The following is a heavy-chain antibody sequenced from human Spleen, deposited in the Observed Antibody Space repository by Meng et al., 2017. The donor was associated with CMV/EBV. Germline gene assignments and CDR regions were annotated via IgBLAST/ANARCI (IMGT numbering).Heavy chain of an antibody. CDR3: ARAAFYCSTTSCYDRSWFDP. J-gene: IGHJ5*02. D-gene: IGHD2-2*01. Sequence: VSSTYMSWVRQAPGKGLEWVSLIYSGGNTYYADSVKGRLTISRDNSKNTLYLQMNSLRAEDTAVYYCARAAFYCSTTSCYDRSWFDPWGQGTLVTVSS. CDR1: VSSTY. CDR2: IYSGGNT. V-gene: IGHV3-53*01.